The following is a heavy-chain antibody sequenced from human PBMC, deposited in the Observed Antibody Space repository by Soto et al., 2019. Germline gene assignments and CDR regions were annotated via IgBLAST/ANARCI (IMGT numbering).Heavy chain of an antibody. V-gene: IGHV4-34*01. CDR2: INHSGST. Sequence: SETLSLTCAVYGGSFSGYDWSWIRQPPGKGLEWIGEINHSGSTNYNPSLKSRVTISVDTSKNQFSLKLSSVTAADTAVYYCANRGYSFGDRYYYYYYMDVWGKGTTVTVSS. J-gene: IGHJ6*03. CDR3: ANRGYSFGDRYYYYYYMDV. D-gene: IGHD5-18*01. CDR1: GGSFSGYD.